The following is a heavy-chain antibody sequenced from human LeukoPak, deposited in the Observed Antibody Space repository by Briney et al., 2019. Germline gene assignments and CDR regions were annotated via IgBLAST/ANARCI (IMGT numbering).Heavy chain of an antibody. V-gene: IGHV1-2*02. CDR3: ARGGRPLRRLNYFDY. J-gene: IGHJ4*02. Sequence: ASVKVSCKASGYTFTGYYMHWVRQAPGQGLEWMGWINPNSGGTNYAQKFQGRVTMTRDTSISTAYMELSRLRSEGTAVYYCARGGRPLRRLNYFDYWGQGTLVTVSS. CDR1: GYTFTGYY. CDR2: INPNSGGT. D-gene: IGHD3-10*01.